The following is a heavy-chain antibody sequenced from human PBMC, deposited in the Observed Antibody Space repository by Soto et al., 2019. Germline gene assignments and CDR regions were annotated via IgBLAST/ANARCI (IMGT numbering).Heavy chain of an antibody. CDR3: ARTSAAGKYYYGMDV. D-gene: IGHD6-13*01. V-gene: IGHV5-10-1*01. J-gene: IGHJ6*02. Sequence: PGESLKICCKGSGYSFTNYWISWVRQMPGKGLEWMGRIDPSDSYTNYSPSFQGHVTISADKSISTAYLQWSSLKASDTAMYYCARTSAAGKYYYGMDVWGQGTKVTVSS. CDR2: IDPSDSYT. CDR1: GYSFTNYW.